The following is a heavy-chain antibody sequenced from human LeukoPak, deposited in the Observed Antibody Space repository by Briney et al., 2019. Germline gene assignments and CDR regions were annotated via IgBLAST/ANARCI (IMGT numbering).Heavy chain of an antibody. CDR3: ARALVRGVFYYYYYMDV. CDR2: ISAYNGNT. J-gene: IGHJ6*03. V-gene: IGHV1-18*01. D-gene: IGHD3-10*02. Sequence: GASVKVSCKASGYTFTSYGISWVRQAPGQGLEWMGWISAYNGNTNYAQKLQGRVTMTTDTSTSTAYMELRSLRSDDTAVYYCARALVRGVFYYYYYMDVWGKGTTVTVSS. CDR1: GYTFTSYG.